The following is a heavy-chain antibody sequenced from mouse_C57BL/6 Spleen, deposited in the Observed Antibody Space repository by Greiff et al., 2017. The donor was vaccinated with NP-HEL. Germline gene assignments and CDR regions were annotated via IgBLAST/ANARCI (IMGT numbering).Heavy chain of an antibody. J-gene: IGHJ2*01. CDR2: ISDGGSYT. D-gene: IGHD2-5*01. CDR1: GFTFSSYA. Sequence: EVKLVESGGGLVKPGGSLKLSCAASGFTFSSYAMSWVRQTPEKRLEWVATISDGGSYTYYPDNVKGRFTISRDNAKNNLYLQMSHLKSEDTAMYYCATYYSNYQGFDYWGQGTTLTVSS. CDR3: ATYYSNYQGFDY. V-gene: IGHV5-4*03.